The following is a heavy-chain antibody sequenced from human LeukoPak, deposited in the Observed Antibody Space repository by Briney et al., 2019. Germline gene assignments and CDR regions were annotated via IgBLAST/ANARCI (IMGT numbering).Heavy chain of an antibody. CDR3: ARGDRDLYCSSTSCYPVL. CDR1: GFTFSSYS. D-gene: IGHD2-2*01. Sequence: GGSLRLSCVASGFTFSSYSMNWVRQAPGKGLEWVSSISSSSSYIYYTDSVKGRFTISRDNAKNSLYLQMNSLRAEDTAVYYCARGDRDLYCSSTSCYPVLGGQGTLVTVSS. V-gene: IGHV3-21*01. CDR2: ISSSSSYI. J-gene: IGHJ4*02.